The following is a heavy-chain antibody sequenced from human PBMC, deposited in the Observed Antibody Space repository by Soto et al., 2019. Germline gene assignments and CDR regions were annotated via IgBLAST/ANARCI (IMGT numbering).Heavy chain of an antibody. V-gene: IGHV1-18*01. CDR2: ISAYNGNT. CDR3: AREAPFYPTYYFDY. D-gene: IGHD3-16*01. CDR1: GYTFTSYG. Sequence: ASVKVSCKASGYTFTSYGISWVRQAPGQGLEWMGWISAYNGNTNYAQKLQGRVTMTTDTSTSTAYMELRSLRSDDTAVYYCAREAPFYPTYYFDYWGQGTLVTVSS. J-gene: IGHJ4*02.